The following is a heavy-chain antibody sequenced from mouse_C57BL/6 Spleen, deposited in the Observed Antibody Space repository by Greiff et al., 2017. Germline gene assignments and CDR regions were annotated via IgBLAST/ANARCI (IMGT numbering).Heavy chain of an antibody. CDR3: AREGYYDYDEEDFDC. Sequence: EVQLVESGGGLVKPGGSLKLSCAASGFTFSSYAMSWVRQTPEKRLEWVATISDGGSYTYYPDNVKGRCTISRDNAKNNLYLQMSHLKSEDTAMYYCAREGYYDYDEEDFDCWGQGTTLTVSS. CDR1: GFTFSSYA. J-gene: IGHJ2*01. CDR2: ISDGGSYT. V-gene: IGHV5-4*01. D-gene: IGHD2-4*01.